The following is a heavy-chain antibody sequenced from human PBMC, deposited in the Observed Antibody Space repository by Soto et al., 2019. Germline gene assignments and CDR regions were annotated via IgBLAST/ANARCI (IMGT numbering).Heavy chain of an antibody. J-gene: IGHJ5*02. CDR2: IDHSGYT. Sequence: QVQLQQWGAGLLKPSETLSLTCAVYGGSFSGYYWNWIRQPPGKGLEWIGEIDHSGYTNYNPSLKSRVTISVDTSKNQFSLRLTSVTAADTAVYYCARVRDWFDPWGQGNLVTVSS. V-gene: IGHV4-34*01. CDR3: ARVRDWFDP. CDR1: GGSFSGYY.